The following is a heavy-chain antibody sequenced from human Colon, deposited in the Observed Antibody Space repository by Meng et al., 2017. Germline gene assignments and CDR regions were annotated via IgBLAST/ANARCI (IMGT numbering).Heavy chain of an antibody. D-gene: IGHD2-15*01. V-gene: IGHV1-69*02. CDR1: GGTFSSYT. J-gene: IGHJ4*02. CDR2: IIPILGIA. Sequence: SVKVSCKASGGTFSSYTISWVRQAPGQGLEWMGRIIPILGIANYAQKFQGRVTITADKSTSTAYMELSSLRSEDTAVYYCAILYSVAVVAATRIGYWGQGTLVTVSS. CDR3: AILYSVAVVAATRIGY.